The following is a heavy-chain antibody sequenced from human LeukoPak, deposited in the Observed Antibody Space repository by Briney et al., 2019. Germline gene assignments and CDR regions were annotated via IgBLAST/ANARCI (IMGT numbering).Heavy chain of an antibody. CDR3: AREGAVPGIDP. D-gene: IGHD3-16*01. CDR2: ISYNGNT. J-gene: IGHJ5*02. CDR1: GYSIISGFS. V-gene: IGHV4-38-2*02. Sequence: PSETLSLTCTVSGYSIISGFSWGWFRQSPGKVLEWLGAISYNGNTEYNPSLKSRVTISRDTSKNQFSLWLTSVTAADTALYYCAREGAVPGIDPWGQGTLVTVSS.